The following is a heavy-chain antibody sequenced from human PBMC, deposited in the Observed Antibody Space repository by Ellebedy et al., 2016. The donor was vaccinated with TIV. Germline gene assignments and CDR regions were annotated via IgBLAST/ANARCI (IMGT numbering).Heavy chain of an antibody. CDR2: IYYSGST. Sequence: MPSETLSLTCTVSGGSISSYYWSRIRQPPGKGLEWIGFIYYSGSTNYNPSLKSRVTISVDTSKNQFSLKMNSVTAADTAVYYCASGRDYGDFEMGYWGQGTLVTVSS. D-gene: IGHD4-17*01. CDR1: GGSISSYY. J-gene: IGHJ4*02. CDR3: ASGRDYGDFEMGY. V-gene: IGHV4-59*12.